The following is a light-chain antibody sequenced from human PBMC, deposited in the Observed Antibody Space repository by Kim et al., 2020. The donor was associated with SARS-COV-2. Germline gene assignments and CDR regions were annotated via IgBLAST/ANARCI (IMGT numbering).Light chain of an antibody. CDR1: SSDVGGYNY. J-gene: IGLJ3*02. CDR3: SSYTSSSLGV. Sequence: QSALTQPASVSGYPGQSITISCTGTSSDVGGYNYVSWYQQHPGKAPKLMIYDVSKRPSGVSNRFSGSKSGHTASLTISGLQAEDEADYYCSSYTSSSLGVFGGGTKLTVL. CDR2: DVS. V-gene: IGLV2-14*01.